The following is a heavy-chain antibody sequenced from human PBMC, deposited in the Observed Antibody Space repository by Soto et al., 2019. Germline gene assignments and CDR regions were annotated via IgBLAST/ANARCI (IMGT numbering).Heavy chain of an antibody. J-gene: IGHJ3*01. CDR3: AKVRLADYLTYAPDL. Sequence: GGSLRLSCAASGFTFNNYGMNWVRQAPGRGLEWVSIISPNGDSTYYADSVKGRFTISRDNSQNTVFLQMNSLRAEDTAIYFCAKVRLADYLTYAPDLWGQGTLVTVSS. CDR1: GFTFNNYG. CDR2: ISPNGDST. V-gene: IGHV3-23*01. D-gene: IGHD3-9*01.